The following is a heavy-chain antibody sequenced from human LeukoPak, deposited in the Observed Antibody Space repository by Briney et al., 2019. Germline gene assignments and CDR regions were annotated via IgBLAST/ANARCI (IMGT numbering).Heavy chain of an antibody. CDR2: INSDGSGT. Sequence: GGSLRLSCGASGFTFNNYWMHWVRQAPGMGLVWVSRINSDGSGTTYADSVRGRVTISRDNAKNMLYLQMNSLRAEDVAVYYCARGKDGVWAFDIWGQGTTVTVSS. CDR3: ARGKDGVWAFDI. CDR1: GFTFNNYW. V-gene: IGHV3-74*01. J-gene: IGHJ3*02. D-gene: IGHD3-16*01.